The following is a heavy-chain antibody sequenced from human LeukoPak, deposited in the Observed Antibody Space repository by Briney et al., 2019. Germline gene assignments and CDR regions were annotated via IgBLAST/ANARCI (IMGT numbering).Heavy chain of an antibody. D-gene: IGHD4-23*01. V-gene: IGHV3-23*01. CDR1: GFTFSSYG. CDR2: ISGSGGST. J-gene: IGHJ4*02. CDR3: ARDNYGGNGL. Sequence: PGGSLRLSCAASGFTFSSYGMSWVRQAPGKGLEWVSAISGSGGSTYYADSVKGRFTISRDNAKNSLYLQMNSLRAEDTAVYYCARDNYGGNGLWGQGTLVTVSS.